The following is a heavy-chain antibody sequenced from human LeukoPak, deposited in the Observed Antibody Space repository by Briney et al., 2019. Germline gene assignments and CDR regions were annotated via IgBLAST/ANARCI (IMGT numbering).Heavy chain of an antibody. CDR1: GGSISSGGYY. V-gene: IGHV4-31*03. Sequence: SETLFLTCTVSGGSISSGGYYWSWIRQHPGKGLEWIGYIYYSGSTYYNPSLKSRVTISVDTSKNQFSLKLSSVTAADTAVYYCARGIAAAGRWIGYYYYMDVWGKGTTVTVSS. CDR2: IYYSGST. J-gene: IGHJ6*03. D-gene: IGHD6-25*01. CDR3: ARGIAAAGRWIGYYYYMDV.